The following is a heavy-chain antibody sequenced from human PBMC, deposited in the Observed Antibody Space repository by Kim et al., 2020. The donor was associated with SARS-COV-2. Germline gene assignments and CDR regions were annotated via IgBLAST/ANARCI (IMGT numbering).Heavy chain of an antibody. Sequence: ASVKVSCKASGYTFTGYYMHWVRQAPGQGLEWMGWINPNSGGTNYAQKFQGRVTMTRDTSISTAYMELSRLRSDDTAVYYCARGILTGYYNEYYFDYWGQGALGTVSS. CDR2: INPNSGGT. CDR3: ARGILTGYYNEYYFDY. CDR1: GYTFTGYY. V-gene: IGHV1-2*02. D-gene: IGHD3-9*01. J-gene: IGHJ4*02.